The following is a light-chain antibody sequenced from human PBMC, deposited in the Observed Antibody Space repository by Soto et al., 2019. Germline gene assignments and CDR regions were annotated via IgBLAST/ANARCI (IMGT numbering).Light chain of an antibody. CDR2: GAS. Sequence: DIVMTQSPATLSVSPGEGATLSCRASQSVNSNVAWYRQKPGQAPRLLIYGASTRATGIPARFSGSGSGTEFTLTISSLQSEDFAVYYCQQYHNWSPYTFGQGTTLEIK. J-gene: IGKJ2*01. V-gene: IGKV3-15*01. CDR1: QSVNSN. CDR3: QQYHNWSPYT.